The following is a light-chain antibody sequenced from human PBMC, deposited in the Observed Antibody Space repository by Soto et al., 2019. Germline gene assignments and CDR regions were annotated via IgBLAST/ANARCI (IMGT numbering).Light chain of an antibody. CDR2: AAS. V-gene: IGKV1-6*01. J-gene: IGKJ1*01. CDR1: QGIRSA. CDR3: LLDYAYFWA. Sequence: AIQLTQSPSSLSASVGDRVTITCRASQGIRSALGWYQQKPGKVPKLLIYAASTLQSGVPSRFSGSGFGTEFTLTINSLQPEDFATYYCLLDYAYFWAFGQGIKVEVK.